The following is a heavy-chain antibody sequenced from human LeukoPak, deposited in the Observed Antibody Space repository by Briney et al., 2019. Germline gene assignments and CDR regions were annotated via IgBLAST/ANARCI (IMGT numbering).Heavy chain of an antibody. CDR3: ARADLCGGDCYSPRYYYYYYGMGV. V-gene: IGHV4-31*03. CDR2: IYYSGST. D-gene: IGHD2-21*02. CDR1: GGSISSGGYY. J-gene: IGHJ6*02. Sequence: PSQTLSLTCTVSGGSISSGGYYWSWIRQHPGKGLEWIGYIYYSGSTYYNPSLKSRVTISVDTSKNQFSLKLSSVTAADTAVYYCARADLCGGDCYSPRYYYYYYGMGVWGQGTTVTVSS.